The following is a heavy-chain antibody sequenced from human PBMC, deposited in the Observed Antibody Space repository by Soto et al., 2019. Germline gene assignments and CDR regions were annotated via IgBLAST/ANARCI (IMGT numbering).Heavy chain of an antibody. Sequence: PSETLSLTCTVSGGSISSYYWSWIRQPPAKPLEWIGHIYYGANISHSSSLQSRVTMEVDTSKNQFSLKLRSVTAEDTAVYYCATIATITGPVYNWGQGTLVTISS. J-gene: IGHJ4*02. D-gene: IGHD7-27*01. CDR2: IYYGANI. CDR1: GGSISSYY. CDR3: ATIATITGPVYN. V-gene: IGHV4-59*04.